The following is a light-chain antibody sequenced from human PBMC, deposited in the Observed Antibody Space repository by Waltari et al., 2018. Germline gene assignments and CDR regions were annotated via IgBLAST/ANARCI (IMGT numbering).Light chain of an antibody. CDR2: AAS. V-gene: IGKV1-39*01. Sequence: DIQMPQSPSSLSAYVGDRVTITCRASQTISRYVNWYQQKPGKAPKLLIYAASSLQSGVPSRFSGSGSGTDFNFTISSLQPEDFATYYCQQSYSMPLTFGGGTMVEIK. J-gene: IGKJ4*01. CDR1: QTISRY. CDR3: QQSYSMPLT.